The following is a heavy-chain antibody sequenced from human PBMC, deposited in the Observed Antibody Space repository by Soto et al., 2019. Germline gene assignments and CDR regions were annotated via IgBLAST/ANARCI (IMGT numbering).Heavy chain of an antibody. D-gene: IGHD3-22*01. CDR2: FDPEDGET. CDR3: ATRVTYYYDSSGYYTQTPYYYGMDV. Sequence: ASVKVSCKVSGYTLTELSMHWVRQAPGKGLEWMGGFDPEDGETIYAQKFQGRVTMTEDTSTDTAYMELSSLRSEDTAVYYCATRVTYYYDSSGYYTQTPYYYGMDVWGQGTTVTVSS. J-gene: IGHJ6*02. V-gene: IGHV1-24*01. CDR1: GYTLTELS.